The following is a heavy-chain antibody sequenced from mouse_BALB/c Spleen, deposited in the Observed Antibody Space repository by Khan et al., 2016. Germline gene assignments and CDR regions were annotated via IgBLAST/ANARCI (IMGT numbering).Heavy chain of an antibody. Sequence: QLEESGPGLVKPSQSLSLTCTVTGYSITSDYAWNWIRQFPGNKLEWMGYISYSGSTSYNPSLKSRISITRDTSKNQFFLQLNSVTTEDTATYYCARRGNYEGYLDYWCQGTTLTVSS. J-gene: IGHJ2*01. CDR1: GYSITSDYA. CDR2: ISYSGST. CDR3: ARRGNYEGYLDY. V-gene: IGHV3-2*02. D-gene: IGHD2-4*01.